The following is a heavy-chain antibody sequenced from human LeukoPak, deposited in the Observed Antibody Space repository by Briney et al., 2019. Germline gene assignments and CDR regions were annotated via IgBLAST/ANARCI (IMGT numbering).Heavy chain of an antibody. CDR2: INPNSGAI. CDR3: ARGEYVISGYRNDAFDF. CDR1: GYTFTDYY. D-gene: IGHD3-22*01. Sequence: ASVKVPCKPSGYTFTDYYLHWVRQAPGQRLEWMGWINPNSGAIKYAQNFQGRVTMTRDTSISTAYMELSRLRSDDTAVYYCARGEYVISGYRNDAFDFWGQGTMVTVSS. V-gene: IGHV1-2*02. J-gene: IGHJ3*01.